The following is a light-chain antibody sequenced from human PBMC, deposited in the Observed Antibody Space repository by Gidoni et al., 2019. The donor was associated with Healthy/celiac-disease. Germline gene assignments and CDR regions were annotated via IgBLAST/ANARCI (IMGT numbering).Light chain of an antibody. CDR1: QSVSSY. J-gene: IGKJ5*01. CDR2: DAS. CDR3: QQRSNWPPT. Sequence: EIVLTQSPATLSLSPGERATLSCRASQSVSSYLAWYQQKPGQAPRLLIYDASNRATGIPARFSGSGSGTYFTLTISSLEPEDFAVYYCQQRSNWPPTFGQXTRLEIK. V-gene: IGKV3-11*01.